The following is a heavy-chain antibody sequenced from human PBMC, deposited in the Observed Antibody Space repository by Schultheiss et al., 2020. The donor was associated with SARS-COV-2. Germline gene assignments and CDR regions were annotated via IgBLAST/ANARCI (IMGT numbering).Heavy chain of an antibody. CDR1: GFTVSSNY. CDR2: IKQDGSEK. J-gene: IGHJ5*02. V-gene: IGHV3-7*01. Sequence: GGSLRLSCAASGFTVSSNYMSWVRQAPGKGLEWVANIKQDGSEKYYVDSVKGRFTISRDNAKNSLYLQINSLRPEDTAVYYCARELAAGGSGAWFDPWGQGTLVTVSS. D-gene: IGHD6-13*01. CDR3: ARELAAGGSGAWFDP.